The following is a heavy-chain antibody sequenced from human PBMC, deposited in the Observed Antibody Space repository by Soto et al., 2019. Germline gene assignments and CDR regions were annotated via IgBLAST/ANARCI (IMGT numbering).Heavy chain of an antibody. Sequence: SETLSLTCAVYGGSCSGYSWGGSRQPPGKGLEWIGEIIHTGNTNYNPSLKSRVTMAVDTSKKQFSLNVRSVTAADTAVYYCAGGRGYSHNWYEKNWFDSWGQGTLVT. CDR2: IIHTGNT. V-gene: IGHV4-34*01. CDR3: AGGRGYSHNWYEKNWFDS. D-gene: IGHD1-1*01. CDR1: GGSCSGYS. J-gene: IGHJ5*01.